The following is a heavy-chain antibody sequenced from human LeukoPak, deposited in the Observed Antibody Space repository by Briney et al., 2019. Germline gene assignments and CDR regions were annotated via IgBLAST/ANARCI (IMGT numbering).Heavy chain of an antibody. CDR1: GGSFSGYY. CDR3: ARVRAYYDSSGYYPNFYFDY. CDR2: INHSGST. Sequence: SETLSLTCAVYGGSFSGYYWSWIRQPPGKGLEWIGEINHSGSTNYNPSLKSRVTISVDTSKNQFSLKLSSVTAADTAVYYCARVRAYYDSSGYYPNFYFDYWGRGTLVTVSS. J-gene: IGHJ4*02. V-gene: IGHV4-34*01. D-gene: IGHD3-22*01.